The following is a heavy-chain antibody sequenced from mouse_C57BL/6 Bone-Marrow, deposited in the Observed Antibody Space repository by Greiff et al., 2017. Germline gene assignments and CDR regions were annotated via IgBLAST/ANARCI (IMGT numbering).Heavy chain of an antibody. D-gene: IGHD2-3*01. Sequence: QVQLKESGAELVRPGTSVKMSCKASGYTFTNYWIGWAKQRPGHGLEWIGDIYPGGGYTNYNEKFKGKATLTADKSSSTAYMQFRSLTSEDSAIYYCARSDDTLFDYWGQGTTLTVSS. CDR3: ARSDDTLFDY. CDR2: IYPGGGYT. J-gene: IGHJ2*01. V-gene: IGHV1-63*01. CDR1: GYTFTNYW.